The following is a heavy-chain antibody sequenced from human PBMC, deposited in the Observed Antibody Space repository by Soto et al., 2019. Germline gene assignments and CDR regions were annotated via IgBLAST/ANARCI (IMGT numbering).Heavy chain of an antibody. V-gene: IGHV1-46*01. CDR3: ARDILYDSSSSNPGDS. J-gene: IGHJ4*02. CDR2: INPSDDST. Sequence: ASVKVSCKASGYTFTSYYMQWVRQATGQGLEWMGIINPSDDSTSYAQKFQRRVTITSYTSTITVYMDLSSLRSEDTPVYFFARDILYDSSSSNPGDSWGQGTLVTVSS. D-gene: IGHD6-6*01. CDR1: GYTFTSYY.